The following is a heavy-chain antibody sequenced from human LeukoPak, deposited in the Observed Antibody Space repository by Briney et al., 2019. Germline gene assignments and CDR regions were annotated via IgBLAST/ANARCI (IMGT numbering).Heavy chain of an antibody. CDR3: AKDQTAMVPGLFDY. V-gene: IGHV3-30*18. Sequence: GGSLRLSCAASGFSFSSYGMHWVRQAPGKGLEWVAVISYDGSNKYYADSVKGRFTISRDNSKNTLYLQMNSLRAEDTAVYYCAKDQTAMVPGLFDYWGQGTLVTVSS. D-gene: IGHD5-18*01. J-gene: IGHJ4*02. CDR2: ISYDGSNK. CDR1: GFSFSSYG.